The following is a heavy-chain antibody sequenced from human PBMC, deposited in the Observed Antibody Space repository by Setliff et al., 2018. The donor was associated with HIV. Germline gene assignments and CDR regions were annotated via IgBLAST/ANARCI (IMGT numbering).Heavy chain of an antibody. CDR1: GFTFSTSE. Sequence: GGSLRLSCAASGFTFSTSEMNWVRQAPGKGLEWVSYISGSGSTIYYADSVKGRFTISRDNSKNSLNLHMNSLRAEDTAVYYCVRDHRPSNNNWHHWFDPWGQGTLVTVSS. CDR2: ISGSGSTI. V-gene: IGHV3-48*03. D-gene: IGHD1-1*01. J-gene: IGHJ5*02. CDR3: VRDHRPSNNNWHHWFDP.